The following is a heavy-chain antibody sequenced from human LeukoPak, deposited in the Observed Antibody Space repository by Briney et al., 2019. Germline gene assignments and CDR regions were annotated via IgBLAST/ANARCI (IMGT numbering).Heavy chain of an antibody. CDR1: GGSFRGYY. D-gene: IGHD5-18*01. CDR2: INHSGST. Sequence: PSETLSLTCAVYGGSFRGYYWSWIRQPPGKGLEWIGEINHSGSTNYNPSLKSRVTISVDTSKNQFSLKLSSMPAADTAVYYCARPRKDVDTAMDAVFDYWGQGTLVTVSS. CDR3: ARPRKDVDTAMDAVFDY. J-gene: IGHJ4*02. V-gene: IGHV4-34*01.